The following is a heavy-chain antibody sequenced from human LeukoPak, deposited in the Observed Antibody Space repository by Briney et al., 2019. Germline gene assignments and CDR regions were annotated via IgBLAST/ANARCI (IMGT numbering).Heavy chain of an antibody. J-gene: IGHJ4*02. V-gene: IGHV4-34*01. CDR3: ARRGGIVVVPAAIYYFDY. D-gene: IGHD2-2*01. CDR1: GGSFSGYY. CDR2: INHRGSI. Sequence: SETLSLTCAVYGGSFSGYYWSWIRQAPGKGLEWIGEINHRGSINYNPSLKSRVTISVDTSKNQFSLKLSSVTAADTAVYYCARRGGIVVVPAAIYYFDYWGQGTLVTVSS.